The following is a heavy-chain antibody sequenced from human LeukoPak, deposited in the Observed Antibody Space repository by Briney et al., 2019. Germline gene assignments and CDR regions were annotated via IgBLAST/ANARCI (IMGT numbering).Heavy chain of an antibody. Sequence: SETLSLTCTVXGXXISXGGXXXXXXXXXXXXXLXWIGSIYYSKNTXXNXSLKSRVTISXDTSKNQFSLTLGSVSATDTAVYYCVSPRGFSYGYFDYWGQGTLVTVSS. J-gene: IGHJ4*02. CDR3: VSPRGFSYGYFDY. CDR2: IYYSKNT. D-gene: IGHD5-18*01. V-gene: IGHV4-39*01. CDR1: GXXISXGGXX.